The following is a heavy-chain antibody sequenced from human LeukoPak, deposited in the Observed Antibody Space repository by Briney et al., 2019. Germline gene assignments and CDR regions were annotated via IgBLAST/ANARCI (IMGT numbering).Heavy chain of an antibody. J-gene: IGHJ4*02. Sequence: GGSLRLSCAASGFTVSSNYMSWVRQAPGKGLEWVSFISYDGSNKYYADSVKGRFTISRDNAKNSLYLQMNSLRAEDTALYYCARETYDSSGGGVGNWGQGTLVTVSS. CDR1: GFTVSSNY. CDR3: ARETYDSSGGGVGN. CDR2: ISYDGSNK. V-gene: IGHV3-30*03. D-gene: IGHD3-22*01.